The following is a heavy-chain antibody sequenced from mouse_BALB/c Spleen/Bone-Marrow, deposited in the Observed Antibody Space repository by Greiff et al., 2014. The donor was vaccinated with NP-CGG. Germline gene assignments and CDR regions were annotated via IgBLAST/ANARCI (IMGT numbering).Heavy chain of an antibody. D-gene: IGHD2-1*01. Sequence: VQLVESGPELVKPGASVKISCKASGYAFSSSWMNWVKQRPGQGLEWIGRIYPGDGDTNYNGKFKGKATLTADKSSSTAYMQLRSLTSVDSAVYFCARGGNYRFDCWGQGTTLTVSS. CDR3: ARGGNYRFDC. J-gene: IGHJ2*01. CDR1: GYAFSSSW. CDR2: IYPGDGDT. V-gene: IGHV1-82*01.